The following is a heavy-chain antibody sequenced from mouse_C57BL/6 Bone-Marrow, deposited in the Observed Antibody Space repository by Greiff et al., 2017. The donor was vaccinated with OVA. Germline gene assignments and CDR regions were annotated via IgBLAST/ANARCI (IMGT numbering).Heavy chain of an antibody. Sequence: VKLMESGAELARPGASVKLSCKASGYTFTSYGISWVKQRTGQGLEWIGEIYPRSGNTYYNEKFKGKATLTADKSSSTAYMELRSLTSEDSAVYFCARRYYGYDGYWYFDVWGTGTTVTVSS. D-gene: IGHD2-2*01. CDR3: ARRYYGYDGYWYFDV. J-gene: IGHJ1*03. V-gene: IGHV1-81*01. CDR1: GYTFTSYG. CDR2: IYPRSGNT.